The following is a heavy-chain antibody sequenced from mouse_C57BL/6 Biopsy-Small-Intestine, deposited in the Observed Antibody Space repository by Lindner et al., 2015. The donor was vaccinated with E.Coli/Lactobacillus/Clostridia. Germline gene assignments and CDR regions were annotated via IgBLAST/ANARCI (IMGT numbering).Heavy chain of an antibody. Sequence: VQLQESGAVVARPGASVRMPCKTSGYTFTSYWIHWVKQRPGQGLEWMGAIYPGNSDPSYNQKFRDRANLTAVTSANTASMELSSLTFEDSAVYYCTYGNPNPFAYWGQGTLVTVSA. D-gene: IGHD1-1*01. J-gene: IGHJ3*01. V-gene: IGHV1-5*01. CDR1: GYTFTSYW. CDR3: TYGNPNPFAY. CDR2: IYPGNSDP.